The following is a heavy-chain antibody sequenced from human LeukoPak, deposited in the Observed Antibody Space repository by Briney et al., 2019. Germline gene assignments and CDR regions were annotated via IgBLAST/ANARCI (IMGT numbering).Heavy chain of an antibody. Sequence: ASVKVSCKASGYTFTSYAMHWVRQAPGQRLEWMGWINAGNGNTKYSQKFQGRVTITRDTSASTAYMELSSLRSEDTAVYYCARDAARGGSSSWYYYYYGMDVWGQGTTVTVSS. CDR1: GYTFTSYA. D-gene: IGHD6-13*01. CDR2: INAGNGNT. J-gene: IGHJ6*02. V-gene: IGHV1-3*01. CDR3: ARDAARGGSSSWYYYYYGMDV.